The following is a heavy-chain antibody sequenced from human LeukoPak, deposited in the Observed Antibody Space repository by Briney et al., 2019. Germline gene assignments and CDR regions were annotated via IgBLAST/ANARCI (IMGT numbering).Heavy chain of an antibody. D-gene: IGHD2-2*01. V-gene: IGHV3-11*01. Sequence: KPGGSLRLSCAASGFTFSDYYMSWIRQAPGKGPEWVSYISSSGNTIYYADSVKGRFTISRDNAKNSLYLQMNSLRAEDTAVLYCARDGGYCSDNSCYNSRFDPWGQGTLVTVSS. J-gene: IGHJ5*02. CDR2: ISSSGNTI. CDR1: GFTFSDYY. CDR3: ARDGGYCSDNSCYNSRFDP.